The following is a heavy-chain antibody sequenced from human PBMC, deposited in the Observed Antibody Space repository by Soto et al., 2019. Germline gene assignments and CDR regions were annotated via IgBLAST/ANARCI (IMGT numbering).Heavy chain of an antibody. CDR3: ARDASSSWHFFDY. V-gene: IGHV4-31*03. J-gene: IGHJ4*02. CDR2: IYYSGST. Sequence: QVQLQESGPGLVKPSQTLSLTCTVSGGSISSGGYYWSWIRQHPEKGLEWIGYIYYSGSTFYNASLNSRLSISVDTSKNQLSLKLSSVTSADTAVYYCARDASSSWHFFDYWGQGIPVTVSS. CDR1: GGSISSGGYY. D-gene: IGHD6-13*01.